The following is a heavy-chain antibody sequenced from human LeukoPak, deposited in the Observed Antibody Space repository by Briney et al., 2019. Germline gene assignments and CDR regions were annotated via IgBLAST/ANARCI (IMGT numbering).Heavy chain of an antibody. J-gene: IGHJ4*02. D-gene: IGHD1-26*01. CDR2: IIHSGGT. Sequence: SETLSLTCAVYGGSFSGYYWSWIRQPPGKGLDWIGEIIHSGGTNYNPSLKSRVTISVDTSKNQFSLNLNSINAADTAVYYCARGLGGSYYFDHWGQGTLVTVSS. CDR1: GGSFSGYY. V-gene: IGHV4-34*01. CDR3: ARGLGGSYYFDH.